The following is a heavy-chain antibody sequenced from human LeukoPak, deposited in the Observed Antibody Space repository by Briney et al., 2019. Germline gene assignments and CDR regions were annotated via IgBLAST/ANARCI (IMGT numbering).Heavy chain of an antibody. CDR3: ARGRSVHWNYVLSYYYGMDV. CDR1: GYTFTSYD. V-gene: IGHV1-8*01. D-gene: IGHD1-7*01. Sequence: ASVKVSCKASGYTFTSYDINWVRQATGQGLEWMGWMNPNSGNTGYAQKFQGRVTMTRNTSISTAYMELSSLRSEDTAVYYCARGRSVHWNYVLSYYYGMDVWGQGTTVTISS. CDR2: MNPNSGNT. J-gene: IGHJ6*02.